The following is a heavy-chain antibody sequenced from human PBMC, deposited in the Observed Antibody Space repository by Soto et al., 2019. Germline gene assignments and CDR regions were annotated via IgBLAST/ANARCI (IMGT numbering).Heavy chain of an antibody. CDR2: INAGNGNT. J-gene: IGHJ3*02. V-gene: IGHV1-3*01. CDR1: GYTFTSYA. Sequence: EASVKVSCKASGYTFTSYAMHWVRQAPGQRLEWMGWINAGNGNTKYSQKFQGRVTITRDTSASTAYMELSSLRSEDTAVYYCAVRGVTTNDAFDIWGQGTMVTVSS. D-gene: IGHD4-17*01. CDR3: AVRGVTTNDAFDI.